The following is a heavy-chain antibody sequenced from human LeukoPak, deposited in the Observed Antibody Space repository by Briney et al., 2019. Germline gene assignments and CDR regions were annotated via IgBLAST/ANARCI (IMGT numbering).Heavy chain of an antibody. CDR2: IYHSGST. D-gene: IGHD3-9*01. CDR3: ASGINKYDILTGYDDDAFDI. Sequence: KPSQTLSLTCAVSGGSISSSNWWSWVRQPPGKGLEWIGEIYHSGSTNYNPSLKSRVTISVDTSKNQFSLKLSSVTAADTAVYYCASGINKYDILTGYDDDAFDIWGQGTMVTVSS. V-gene: IGHV4-4*02. J-gene: IGHJ3*02. CDR1: GGSISSSNW.